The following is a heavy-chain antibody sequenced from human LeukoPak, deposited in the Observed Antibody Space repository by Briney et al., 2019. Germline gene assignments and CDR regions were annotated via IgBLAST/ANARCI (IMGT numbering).Heavy chain of an antibody. Sequence: PGGSLRLSCAASGFTFSSYAMSWVRQAPGKGLEWVSAISGSGGSTYYADSVKGRFTISRDNSKNTLYLQMNSLRAEDTAVYYCANGPSLKSGYCSGGSCYPMGYWGQGTLVTVSS. J-gene: IGHJ4*02. D-gene: IGHD2-15*01. V-gene: IGHV3-23*01. CDR3: ANGPSLKSGYCSGGSCYPMGY. CDR1: GFTFSSYA. CDR2: ISGSGGST.